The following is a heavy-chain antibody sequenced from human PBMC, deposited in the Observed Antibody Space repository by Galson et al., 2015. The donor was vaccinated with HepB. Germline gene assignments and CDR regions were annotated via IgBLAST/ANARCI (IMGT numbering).Heavy chain of an antibody. CDR1: GGSISSSSYY. V-gene: IGHV4-39*01. J-gene: IGHJ2*01. Sequence: SETLSLTCTVSGGSISSSSYYWGWIRQPPGKGLEWIGSIKYSGSTYYNPSLKSRVTISVDTSKNQFSLKLSSVTAADTAVYYCARHGWSGYDYYVGWYFDLWGRGTLVTVSS. CDR3: ARHGWSGYDYYVGWYFDL. CDR2: IKYSGST. D-gene: IGHD5-12*01.